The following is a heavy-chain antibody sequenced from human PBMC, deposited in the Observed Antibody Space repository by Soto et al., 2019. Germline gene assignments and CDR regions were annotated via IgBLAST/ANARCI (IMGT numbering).Heavy chain of an antibody. J-gene: IGHJ6*03. Sequence: LLQLRSLSLTCAVSGGSFSGYYWSWIRQPPGKGLEWIGEINHSGSTNYNPSLKSRVTISVDTSKNQFSLKLSSVTAADTAVYYCARRRSSSRNYYYYYMDVWGKGTTVTVSS. CDR2: INHSGST. CDR1: GGSFSGYY. CDR3: ARRRSSSRNYYYYYMDV. V-gene: IGHV4-34*01. D-gene: IGHD6-13*01.